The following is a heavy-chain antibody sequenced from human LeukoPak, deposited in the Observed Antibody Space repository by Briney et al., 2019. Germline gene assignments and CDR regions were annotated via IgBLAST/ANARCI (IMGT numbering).Heavy chain of an antibody. D-gene: IGHD3-10*01. CDR1: GFTFSSYW. J-gene: IGHJ3*02. Sequence: GGSLRLSCAASGFTFSSYWMSWVRQAPGKGLEGVANIKQDGSEKYYVDSVKGRFTISRDNAKNSLYLQMNSLRAEDTAVYYCARGKEVTYYYGSGCYYDPLDMGGKGTRDPVS. V-gene: IGHV3-7*03. CDR2: IKQDGSEK. CDR3: ARGKEVTYYYGSGCYYDPLDM.